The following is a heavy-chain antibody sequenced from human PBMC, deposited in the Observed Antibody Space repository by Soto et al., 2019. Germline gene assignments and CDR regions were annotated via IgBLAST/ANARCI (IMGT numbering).Heavy chain of an antibody. J-gene: IGHJ6*02. CDR1: GFTFSSYG. CDR3: AKDRYRWGPSPLGLTRMDV. CDR2: ISYDGSNK. D-gene: IGHD3-16*02. V-gene: IGHV3-30*18. Sequence: GGSLRLSCAASGFTFSSYGMHWVRQAPGKGLEWVAVISYDGSNKYYADSVKGRFTNTRDNSKNTPYLQMNSLRAEDTTVYYCAKDRYRWGPSPLGLTRMDVWGQGTTVTVSS.